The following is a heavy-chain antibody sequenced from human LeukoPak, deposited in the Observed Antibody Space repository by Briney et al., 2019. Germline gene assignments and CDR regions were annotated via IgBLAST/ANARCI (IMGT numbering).Heavy chain of an antibody. CDR1: GFTFSSYW. Sequence: GGSLRLSCAASGFTFSSYWMSWVRQAPGKGLEWVANIKHDGSEKYYVDSVKGRFTISRDNAKNSLYLQMNSLRAEDTAVYYCARGELYYDFWSGYSNWFDPWGQGTLVTVSS. V-gene: IGHV3-7*01. CDR2: IKHDGSEK. J-gene: IGHJ5*02. CDR3: ARGELYYDFWSGYSNWFDP. D-gene: IGHD3-3*01.